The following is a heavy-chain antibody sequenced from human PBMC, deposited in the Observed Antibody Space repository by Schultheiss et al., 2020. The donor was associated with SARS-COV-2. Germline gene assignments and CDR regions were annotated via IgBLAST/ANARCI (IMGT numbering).Heavy chain of an antibody. CDR2: IYSGGNT. V-gene: IGHV3-66*01. Sequence: GSLRLSCAASGLTVSNNYMTWVRQAPGKGLEWVSVIYSGGNTHYADSVRGRFIISRDNSKNTLYLQMTSLRVEDTAMYYCVRDGPAASYGMDVWGQGTTVTVSS. CDR1: GLTVSNNY. J-gene: IGHJ6*02. D-gene: IGHD2-2*01. CDR3: VRDGPAASYGMDV.